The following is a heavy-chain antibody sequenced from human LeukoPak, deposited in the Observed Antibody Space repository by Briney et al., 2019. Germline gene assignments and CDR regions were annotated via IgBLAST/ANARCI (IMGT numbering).Heavy chain of an antibody. J-gene: IGHJ5*02. CDR3: ARQGIAAAGGYNWFDP. Sequence: IYSSGSTNYNPSLKSRVTISVDTSKNQFSLKLSSVTAADTAVYYCARQGIAAAGGYNWFDPWGQGILVTVSS. D-gene: IGHD6-13*01. V-gene: IGHV4-59*08. CDR2: IYSSGST.